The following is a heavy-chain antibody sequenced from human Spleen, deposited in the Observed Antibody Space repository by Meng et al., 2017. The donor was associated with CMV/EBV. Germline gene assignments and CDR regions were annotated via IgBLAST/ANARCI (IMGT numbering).Heavy chain of an antibody. CDR3: ARSLGYTSSQIFDL. Sequence: GESLKISCAASGFTCSMYDMHWVRQAPGKGLEWVSGIGSAGNTFYPGSVKGRFTMSRENAKNSLYLQMDSLRAGDTAVYYCARSLGYTSSQIFDLWGRGTLVTVSS. D-gene: IGHD6-6*01. V-gene: IGHV3-13*01. CDR1: GFTCSMYD. CDR2: IGSAGNT. J-gene: IGHJ2*01.